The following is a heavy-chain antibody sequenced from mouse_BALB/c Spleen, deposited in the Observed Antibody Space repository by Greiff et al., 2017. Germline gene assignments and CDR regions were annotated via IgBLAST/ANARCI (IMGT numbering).Heavy chain of an antibody. D-gene: IGHD2-12*01. J-gene: IGHJ3*01. Sequence: EVKVVESGGGLVQPGGSLKLSCAASGFDFSRYWMSWVRQAPGKGLEWIGEINPDSSTINYTPSLKDKFIISRDNAKNTLYLQMSKVRSEDTALYYCARHDRAAWFAYWGQGTLVTVSA. CDR1: GFDFSRYW. CDR2: INPDSSTI. V-gene: IGHV4-1*02. CDR3: ARHDRAAWFAY.